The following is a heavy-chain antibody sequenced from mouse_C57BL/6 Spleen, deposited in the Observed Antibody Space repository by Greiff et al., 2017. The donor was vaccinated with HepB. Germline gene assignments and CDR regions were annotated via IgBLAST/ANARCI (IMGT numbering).Heavy chain of an antibody. Sequence: EVQRVESEGGLVQPGSSMKLSCTASGFTFSDYYMAWVRQVPEKGLEWVANINYDGSSTYYLDSLKSRFIISRDNAKNILYLQMSSLKSEDTATYYCARDKDYYGYHYWYFDVWGTGTTVTVSS. J-gene: IGHJ1*03. CDR1: GFTFSDYY. V-gene: IGHV5-16*01. CDR2: INYDGSST. D-gene: IGHD2-2*01. CDR3: ARDKDYYGYHYWYFDV.